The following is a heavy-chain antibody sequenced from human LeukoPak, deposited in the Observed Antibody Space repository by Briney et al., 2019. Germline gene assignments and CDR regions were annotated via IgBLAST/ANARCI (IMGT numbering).Heavy chain of an antibody. Sequence: GGSLRLSCGASGFTFSSYGMHWVRQAPGKGLEWVAFIRYDGSNKYYADSVKGRFTISRDNSKNTLYLQMNSLRAEDTAVYYCAKDYYGSGSYFHYYYYYYMDVWGKGTTVTISS. CDR2: IRYDGSNK. V-gene: IGHV3-30*02. J-gene: IGHJ6*03. CDR3: AKDYYGSGSYFHYYYYYYMDV. CDR1: GFTFSSYG. D-gene: IGHD3-10*01.